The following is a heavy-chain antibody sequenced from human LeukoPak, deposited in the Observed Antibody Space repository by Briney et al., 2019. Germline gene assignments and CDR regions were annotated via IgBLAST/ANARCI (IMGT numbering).Heavy chain of an antibody. V-gene: IGHV3-7*01. J-gene: IGHJ3*02. Sequence: GGSLRLSCAASGFTFSSYWMSWVRQAPGKGLERVANIKQDGSEKYYVDSVKGRFTISRDNAKNSLYLQMNSLRAEDTAVYYCLSGYSPDAFDIWGQGTMVTVSS. D-gene: IGHD5-12*01. CDR1: GFTFSSYW. CDR3: LSGYSPDAFDI. CDR2: IKQDGSEK.